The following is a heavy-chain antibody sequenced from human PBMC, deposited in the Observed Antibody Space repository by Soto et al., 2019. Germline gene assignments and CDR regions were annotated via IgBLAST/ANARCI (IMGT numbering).Heavy chain of an antibody. CDR3: ARTDYYDRFFDY. J-gene: IGHJ4*02. CDR2: INIYNGNT. V-gene: IGHV1-18*01. D-gene: IGHD3-22*01. CDR1: GYTFSAYG. Sequence: VASVKVSCKTSGYTFSAYGISWVRQAPGQGLEWMGWINIYNGNTNYAQNFQGRVTMTTDTSTSTAYMELRSLRSDDTAMYYCARTDYYDRFFDYWGQGTLVTVSS.